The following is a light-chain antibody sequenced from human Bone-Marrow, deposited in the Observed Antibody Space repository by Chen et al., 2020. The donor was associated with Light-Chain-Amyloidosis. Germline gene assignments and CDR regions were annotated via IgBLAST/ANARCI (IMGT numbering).Light chain of an antibody. CDR3: CAYEGSVV. CDR1: NIGGKR. J-gene: IGLJ2*01. V-gene: IGLV3-21*02. CDR2: DDD. Sequence: SYVVSQPPSVSVAPGQTARITCGGNNIGGKRVHWYQKKPGQAPVLVVHDDDDRPSGIPERFSGSNSGNTASLTISGLQAEDEAEYYCCAYEGSVVFGGGTKLTVL.